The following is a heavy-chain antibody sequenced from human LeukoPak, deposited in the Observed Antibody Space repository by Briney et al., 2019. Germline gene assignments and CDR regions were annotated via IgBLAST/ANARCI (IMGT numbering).Heavy chain of an antibody. CDR3: ARDLADSSGYYRGPGY. CDR2: ISYDGSNK. Sequence: PGGSLRLSCAASGFTFSSYVMSWVRQAPGKGLEWVAVISYDGSNKYYADSVKGRFTISRDNSKNTLYLQMNSLRAEDTAVYYCARDLADSSGYYRGPGYWGQGTLVTVSS. V-gene: IGHV3-30*03. CDR1: GFTFSSYV. J-gene: IGHJ4*02. D-gene: IGHD3-22*01.